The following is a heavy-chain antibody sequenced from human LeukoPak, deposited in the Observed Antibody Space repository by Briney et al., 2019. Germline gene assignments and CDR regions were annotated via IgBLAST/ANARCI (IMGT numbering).Heavy chain of an antibody. V-gene: IGHV4-34*01. Sequence: SETLSLTCAVYGGSFSGYYWSWIRQPPGKGLEWIGEINHSGSTNYNPSLKSRVTISVDTSKNQFSLKLSPVTAADTAVYYCARARGYSYGYDYWGQGTLVTVSS. CDR2: INHSGST. CDR1: GGSFSGYY. D-gene: IGHD5-18*01. J-gene: IGHJ4*02. CDR3: ARARGYSYGYDY.